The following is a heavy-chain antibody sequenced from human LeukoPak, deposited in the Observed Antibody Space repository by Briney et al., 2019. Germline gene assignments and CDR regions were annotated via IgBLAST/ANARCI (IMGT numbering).Heavy chain of an antibody. Sequence: GGSLRLSCAASGFTFSSYAMSWVRQAPGKGLEWVSAISGSGGSTYYADSVKGRFTISRDNSKNTLYLQMNSLRAEDMAVYYCAKSHYDSRNYDYWGQGTLVTVSS. D-gene: IGHD3-22*01. CDR1: GFTFSSYA. J-gene: IGHJ4*02. V-gene: IGHV3-23*01. CDR2: ISGSGGST. CDR3: AKSHYDSRNYDY.